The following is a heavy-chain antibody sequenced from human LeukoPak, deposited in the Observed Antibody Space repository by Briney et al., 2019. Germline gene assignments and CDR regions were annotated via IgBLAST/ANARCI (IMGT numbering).Heavy chain of an antibody. CDR1: GFTFSSYG. Sequence: GGSLRLSCAAAGFTFSSYGMSWVRQAPGKGLDWVSSISSSSSYIYYADSVKGRFTISRDNAKNSLYLQMNSLRAEDTAVYYCARVVACTINCYYYMDVWGKGTTVTVSS. D-gene: IGHD5-12*01. CDR2: ISSSSSYI. V-gene: IGHV3-21*01. J-gene: IGHJ6*03. CDR3: ARVVACTINCYYYMDV.